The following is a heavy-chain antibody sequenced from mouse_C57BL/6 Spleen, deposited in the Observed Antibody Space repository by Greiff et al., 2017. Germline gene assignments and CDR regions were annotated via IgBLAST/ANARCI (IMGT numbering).Heavy chain of an antibody. CDR1: GFSLTSYG. CDR3: AKKSEGAWFAY. J-gene: IGHJ3*01. CDR2: IWRGGST. Sequence: VKLQQSGPGLVQPSQSLSITCTVSGFSLTSYGVHWVRQSPGKGLEWLGVIWRGGSTDYNAAFMSRLSITTDNSKSQVFFKMNSLQADDTAIYYCAKKSEGAWFAYWGQGTLVTVSA. V-gene: IGHV2-5*01.